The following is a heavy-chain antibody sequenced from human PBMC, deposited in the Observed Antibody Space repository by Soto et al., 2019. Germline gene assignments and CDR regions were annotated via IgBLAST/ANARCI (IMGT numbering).Heavy chain of an antibody. CDR3: ARDSYALDY. Sequence: GGSLRLSCAASGFTISSYGMHWVRQAPGKGLEWVAVIWYDGSNKYYADSVKGRFTISRDNSKNTLYLQMNSLRAEATALYYCARDSYALDYWGQGTLVTVSS. J-gene: IGHJ4*02. CDR1: GFTISSYG. CDR2: IWYDGSNK. V-gene: IGHV3-33*01. D-gene: IGHD3-16*01.